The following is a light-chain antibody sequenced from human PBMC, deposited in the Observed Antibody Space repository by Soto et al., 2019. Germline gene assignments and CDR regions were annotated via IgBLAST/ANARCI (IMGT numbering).Light chain of an antibody. CDR3: SSYAGTNNHHA. CDR1: GSDVGFYNY. CDR2: EVT. J-gene: IGLJ1*01. Sequence: QSVLTQPPSASGSPGESVTISYPGSGSDVGFYNYVSWYQQHPGKVPKLIIYEVTKRPSGVPDRFSGSKSGNTASLTVSGLQAEDEADYYCSSYAGTNNHHAFGTGTKV. V-gene: IGLV2-8*01.